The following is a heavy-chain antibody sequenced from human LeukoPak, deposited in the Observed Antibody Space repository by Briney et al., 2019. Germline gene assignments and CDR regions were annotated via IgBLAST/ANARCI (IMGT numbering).Heavy chain of an antibody. CDR1: GGSFSGYY. V-gene: IGHV4-34*01. CDR2: INHSGST. D-gene: IGHD2-2*01. Sequence: SETLSLTCAVYGGSFSGYYWSWIRQPPGKGLEWIGEINHSGSTNYSPSLKSRVTISLDTSKNQFSLKMSSVTAADTAVYYCARYLVGPLVGSYYSHYMDVWGKGTTVTISS. J-gene: IGHJ6*03. CDR3: ARYLVGPLVGSYYSHYMDV.